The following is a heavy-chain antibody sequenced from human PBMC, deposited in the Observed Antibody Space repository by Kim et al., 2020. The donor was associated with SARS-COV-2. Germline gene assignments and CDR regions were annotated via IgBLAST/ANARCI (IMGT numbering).Heavy chain of an antibody. V-gene: IGHV3-11*01. CDR1: GFTFSDYY. J-gene: IGHJ3*02. D-gene: IGHD3-22*01. Sequence: GGSLRLSCAASGFTFSDYYMSWIRQAPGKGLEWVSYISSSGSTIYYADSVKGRFTISRDNAKNSLYLQMNSLRAEDTAVYYCARGTPLGYYYDSSGYYRALDFGDIWGQGTMVTVSS. CDR3: ARGTPLGYYYDSSGYYRALDFGDI. CDR2: ISSSGSTI.